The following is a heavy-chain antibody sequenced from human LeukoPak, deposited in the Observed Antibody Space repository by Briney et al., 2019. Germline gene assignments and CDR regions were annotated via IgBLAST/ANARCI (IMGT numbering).Heavy chain of an antibody. Sequence: ASVKVSCKASGYTFTSYDINWVRQATGQGLEWMGWMNPNGGNTGYAQKFQGRVTMTRNTSISTAYMELSSLRSEDTAVYYCARRRGYYYYYGMDVWGQGTTVTVSS. CDR3: ARRRGYYYYYGMDV. D-gene: IGHD3-10*01. CDR1: GYTFTSYD. CDR2: MNPNGGNT. V-gene: IGHV1-8*01. J-gene: IGHJ6*02.